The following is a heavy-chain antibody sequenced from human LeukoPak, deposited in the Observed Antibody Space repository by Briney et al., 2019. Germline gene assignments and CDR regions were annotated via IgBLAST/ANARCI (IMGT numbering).Heavy chain of an antibody. CDR1: GGSISSYY. D-gene: IGHD3-3*01. J-gene: IGHJ4*02. V-gene: IGHV4-4*07. CDR2: IYTSGST. Sequence: SETLSLTCTVSGGSISSYYWSWIRQPAGKGLEWIGRIYTSGSTNYNPSLKSRVTMSVDTSKNQFSLKLSSVTAADTAVYYCARGFRITIFGVARYYFDYWGQGTLVTVFS. CDR3: ARGFRITIFGVARYYFDY.